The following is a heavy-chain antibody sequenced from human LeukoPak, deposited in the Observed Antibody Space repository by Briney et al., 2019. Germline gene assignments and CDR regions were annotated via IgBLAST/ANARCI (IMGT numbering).Heavy chain of an antibody. CDR2: ISSSSSYI. V-gene: IGHV3-21*01. Sequence: GGSLRLSCAASGFTFRSYSMNWVRQAPGKGLEWVSSISSSSSYIYYADSVKGRFTISRDNAKNSLYLQMNSLRAEDTAVYYCARDVDIVATIVADYWGQGTLVTVSS. CDR3: ARDVDIVATIVADY. D-gene: IGHD5-12*01. CDR1: GFTFRSYS. J-gene: IGHJ4*02.